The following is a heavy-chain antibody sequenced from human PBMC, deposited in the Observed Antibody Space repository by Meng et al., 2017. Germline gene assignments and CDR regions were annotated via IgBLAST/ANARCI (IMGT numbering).Heavy chain of an antibody. CDR1: GGSFSGYY. V-gene: IGHV4-34*01. J-gene: IGHJ4*02. Sequence: QVQLQQGGAGLLRPSETLSLTCAGYGGSFSGYYWNWIRQPPGKGLEWIGEINEFGSTNYNPSLKSRVTILVDTSKNQFSLKLRSVTAADTAVYYCARQRGPDFWGQGSLVTVSS. CDR2: INEFGST. D-gene: IGHD5-12*01. CDR3: ARQRGPDF.